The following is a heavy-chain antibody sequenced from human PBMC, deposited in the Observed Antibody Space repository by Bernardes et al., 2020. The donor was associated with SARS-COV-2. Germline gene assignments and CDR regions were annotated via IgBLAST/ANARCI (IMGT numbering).Heavy chain of an antibody. Sequence: SETLSLTCTVSGGSISSYYWTWIRQPAGKGLEWIGRIYTSGSTNYNPSLKSRVTMSVDTSKNQFSLKLSSVTAADTAVYYCAREAHGNYDFWSGSWETAMDVWGQGTTVTVSS. CDR2: IYTSGST. CDR3: AREAHGNYDFWSGSWETAMDV. D-gene: IGHD3-3*01. V-gene: IGHV4-4*07. CDR1: GGSISSYY. J-gene: IGHJ6*02.